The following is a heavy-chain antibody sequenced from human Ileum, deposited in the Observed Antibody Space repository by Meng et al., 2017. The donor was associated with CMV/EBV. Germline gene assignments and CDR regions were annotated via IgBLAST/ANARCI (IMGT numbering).Heavy chain of an antibody. CDR3: ARDRGLYCSSTSCYVRTFAFDY. CDR1: YY. V-gene: IGHV1-2*02. D-gene: IGHD2-2*01. CDR2: INPNSGGT. Sequence: YYMHWVRQATGQGLEWMGWINPNSGGTNYAQKFQGRVTMTRDTSISTAYMELSRLRSDDTAVYYCARDRGLYCSSTSCYVRTFAFDYWGQGTLVTVSS. J-gene: IGHJ4*02.